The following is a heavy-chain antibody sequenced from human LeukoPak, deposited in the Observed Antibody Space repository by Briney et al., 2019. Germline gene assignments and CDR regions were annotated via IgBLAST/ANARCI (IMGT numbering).Heavy chain of an antibody. CDR1: GFTFGDYA. V-gene: IGHV3-49*04. J-gene: IGHJ4*02. CDR2: IRSKAYSGTT. CDR3: TRRGYCSGGSCYYFDY. Sequence: PGGSLRLSCTASGFTFGDYAMSWVRQAPGKGLEWVGFIRSKAYSGTTEYAASVKGRFTISRDDSKSIAYLQMNSLKTEDTAVYYCTRRGYCSGGSCYYFDYWGQGTLVTVSS. D-gene: IGHD2-15*01.